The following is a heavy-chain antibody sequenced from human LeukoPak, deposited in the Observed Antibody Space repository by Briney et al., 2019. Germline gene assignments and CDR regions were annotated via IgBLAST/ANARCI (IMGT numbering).Heavy chain of an antibody. D-gene: IGHD1-26*01. Sequence: ASVKVSCKASGYTFTGYYMHWVRQAPGQGLEWMGWINPNSGGTNYAQKLQGRVTMTRDTSISTAYMELSRLRSDDTAVYYCARDHEGGSYYAVYYFYGMDVWGQGTTVTVSS. V-gene: IGHV1-2*02. CDR3: ARDHEGGSYYAVYYFYGMDV. J-gene: IGHJ6*02. CDR2: INPNSGGT. CDR1: GYTFTGYY.